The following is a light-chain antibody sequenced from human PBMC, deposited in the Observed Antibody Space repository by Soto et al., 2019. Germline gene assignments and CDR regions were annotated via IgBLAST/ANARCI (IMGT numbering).Light chain of an antibody. CDR3: TSFAGRNNVVV. CDR1: SSNVGGYNY. Sequence: QSVLTQPPSASGSPGQSVTISCTGTSSNVGGYNYVSWYQQHPGKAPKLMNYDNIKRPSGVPDRFSGSKSGNTASLTVSGLQAEDEADYYCTSFAGRNNVVVFGGGTKLTVL. V-gene: IGLV2-8*01. CDR2: DNI. J-gene: IGLJ2*01.